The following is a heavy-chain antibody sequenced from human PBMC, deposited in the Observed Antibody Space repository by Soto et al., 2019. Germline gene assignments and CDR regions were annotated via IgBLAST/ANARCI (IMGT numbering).Heavy chain of an antibody. V-gene: IGHV4-34*01. CDR2: INHSGST. CDR1: GGSFSGYY. D-gene: IGHD3-16*02. CDR3: ARRMITFGGVIALYFDY. Sequence: SETLSLTCAVYGGSFSGYYWSGIRQPPGKGLEWIGEINHSGSTNYNPSLKSRVTISVDTSKNQFSLKLSSVTAADTAVYYCARRMITFGGVIALYFDYWGQGTLVTVSS. J-gene: IGHJ4*02.